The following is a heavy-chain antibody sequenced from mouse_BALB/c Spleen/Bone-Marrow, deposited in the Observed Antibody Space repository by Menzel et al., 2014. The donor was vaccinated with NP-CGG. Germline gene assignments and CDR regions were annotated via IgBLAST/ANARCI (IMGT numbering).Heavy chain of an antibody. CDR1: GFNIKDTY. Sequence: EVQRQESGAELVKPGASVKLSCTASGFNIKDTYMHWVKQSPEQGLEWIGRIDPANGNTKCDPKFQGKATITADTSSNTAYLQLSSLTSEDTAVYYCARGYYDYDLDYWGQGTTLTVSS. J-gene: IGHJ2*01. V-gene: IGHV14-3*02. CDR3: ARGYYDYDLDY. D-gene: IGHD2-4*01. CDR2: IDPANGNT.